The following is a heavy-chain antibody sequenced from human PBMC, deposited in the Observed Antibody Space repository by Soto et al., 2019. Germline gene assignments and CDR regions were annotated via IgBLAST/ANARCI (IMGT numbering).Heavy chain of an antibody. D-gene: IGHD2-21*02. CDR1: GYTFTSYA. CDR2: INAGNGNT. CDR3: ASSIVVVTALDY. J-gene: IGHJ4*02. V-gene: IGHV1-3*05. Sequence: QVQLVQSGAEEKKPGASVKVSCKASGYTFTSYAMHWVRQAPGQRLEWMGWINAGNGNTKYSQKFQGRVTITRDTPASTAYMELSSLRAEDTAVSYCASSIVVVTALDYWGQGTLVTVSS.